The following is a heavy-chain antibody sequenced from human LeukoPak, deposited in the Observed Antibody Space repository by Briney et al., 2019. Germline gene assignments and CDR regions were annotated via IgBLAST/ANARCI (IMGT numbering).Heavy chain of an antibody. J-gene: IGHJ4*02. CDR1: GFRFSGHW. V-gene: IGHV3-74*03. Sequence: GGSLRLSCTASGFRFSGHWIHWVRQPPGMGLVWVSRINERGTDSMYAESVKGRFTISRDNAKNTVYLQMNSLRAEDTAVYYCVRDETLWTLDWWGQGTLVSVSS. CDR2: INERGTDS. CDR3: VRDETLWTLDW. D-gene: IGHD1-1*01.